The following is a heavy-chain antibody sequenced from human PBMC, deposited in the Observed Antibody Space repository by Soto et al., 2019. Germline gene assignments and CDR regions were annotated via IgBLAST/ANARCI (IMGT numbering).Heavy chain of an antibody. CDR1: GGSFSGYY. V-gene: IGHV4-34*01. CDR3: ARSGFYGSGSYLNYFDY. D-gene: IGHD3-10*01. J-gene: IGHJ4*02. Sequence: QVQLQQWGAGLLKPSETLSLTCAVYGGSFSGYYWSWIRQPPGKGLEWIGEINHSGSTNYNPSLKSRVTITGDTSKNQFSLKLRSVTAADTAVYYCARSGFYGSGSYLNYFDYWGQGTLVTVSS. CDR2: INHSGST.